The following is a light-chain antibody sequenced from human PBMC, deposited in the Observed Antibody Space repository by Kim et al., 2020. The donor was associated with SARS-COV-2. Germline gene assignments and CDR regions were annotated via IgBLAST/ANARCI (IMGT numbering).Light chain of an antibody. V-gene: IGKV3-11*01. CDR3: QVRSEWPPVIT. CDR1: QSVGNF. J-gene: IGKJ5*01. CDR2: DAF. Sequence: PGERATLSCRASQSVGNFLVWYQQRPGQAPRLLISDAFNRATGIPARFSGSGSGTDFTLTISSLEPEDFAIYYCQVRSEWPPVITFGQGTRLEIK.